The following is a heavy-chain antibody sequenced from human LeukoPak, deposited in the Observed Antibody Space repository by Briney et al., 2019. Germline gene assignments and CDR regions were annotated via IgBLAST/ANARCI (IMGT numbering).Heavy chain of an antibody. V-gene: IGHV4-34*01. CDR2: INHSGST. J-gene: IGHJ5*02. Sequence: SETLSLTCAVYGGSFSGYYWSWLRQPPGKGLEWIGEINHSGSTNYNPSLKSRVTISVDTSKNQFSLKLSSVTAADTAVYYCARVKMEVPAYPWGQGTLVTVSS. D-gene: IGHD2-2*01. CDR3: ARVKMEVPAYP. CDR1: GGSFSGYY.